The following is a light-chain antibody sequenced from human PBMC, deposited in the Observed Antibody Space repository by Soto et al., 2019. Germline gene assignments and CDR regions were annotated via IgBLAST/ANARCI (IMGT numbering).Light chain of an antibody. V-gene: IGKV1-16*01. CDR1: QDIGNS. Sequence: DIQMTQSPSSLSASVGDRVTITCRASQDIGNSIGWFQQKPGKVPKSLIFATSNLQSGVPSRFSGSRSGTDFTLTISSLQPEDFATYYCQQCATYPFTFGPGTTVDIK. CDR3: QQCATYPFT. J-gene: IGKJ3*01. CDR2: ATS.